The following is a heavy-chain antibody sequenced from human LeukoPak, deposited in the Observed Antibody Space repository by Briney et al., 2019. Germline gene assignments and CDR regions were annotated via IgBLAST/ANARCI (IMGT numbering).Heavy chain of an antibody. V-gene: IGHV3-48*03. D-gene: IGHD2-15*01. J-gene: IGHJ6*03. CDR2: ISSSGSTI. Sequence: GGSLRLSCAASGFTFSSYEMNWVRQAPGKGLEWVSYISSSGSTIYYADSVKGRFTISRDNAKNSLYLQMNSLRAEDTAVYYCAKAAAHLDCSGGSCYDYYYYYYMDVWGKGTTVTVSS. CDR3: AKAAAHLDCSGGSCYDYYYYYYMDV. CDR1: GFTFSSYE.